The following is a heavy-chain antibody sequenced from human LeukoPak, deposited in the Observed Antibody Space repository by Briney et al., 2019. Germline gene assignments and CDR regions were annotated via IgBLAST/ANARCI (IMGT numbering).Heavy chain of an antibody. Sequence: TPSETLSLTCTVSGGSISSGGYYWSWIRQHPGKGLEWIGYIYYSGSTYYNPSLKSRVTISVDTSKNQFSLKLSSVTAADTAVYYCARDSSGPNYDAFDIWGQGTMVTVSS. J-gene: IGHJ3*02. D-gene: IGHD3-22*01. CDR2: IYYSGST. CDR1: GGSISSGGYY. CDR3: ARDSSGPNYDAFDI. V-gene: IGHV4-31*03.